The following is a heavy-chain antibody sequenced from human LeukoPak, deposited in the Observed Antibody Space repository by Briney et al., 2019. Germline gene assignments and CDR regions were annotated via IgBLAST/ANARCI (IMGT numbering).Heavy chain of an antibody. Sequence: EASVKVSCKASGYTFTSYGISWVRQAPGQGLEWMGWISAYNGNTNYAQKLQGRVTMTTDTSTSTAYMELRSLRSDDTAVYYCARDLRPKFYYYYGMDVWGQGTTVTVSS. V-gene: IGHV1-18*01. CDR2: ISAYNGNT. CDR3: ARDLRPKFYYYYGMDV. D-gene: IGHD3-9*01. J-gene: IGHJ6*02. CDR1: GYTFTSYG.